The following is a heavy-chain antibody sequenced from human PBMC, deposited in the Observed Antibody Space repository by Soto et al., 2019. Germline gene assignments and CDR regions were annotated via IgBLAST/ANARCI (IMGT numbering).Heavy chain of an antibody. CDR1: GYTFTSYG. J-gene: IGHJ5*02. CDR3: ARDGGYCSGGSCYRVNWSDP. V-gene: IGHV1-18*01. Sequence: ASVKVSCKASGYTFTSYGISWVRQAPGQGLEWMGWISAYNGNTNYAQKLQGRVTMTTDTSTSTAYMELRSLRSDDTAVYYCARDGGYCSGGSCYRVNWSDPWGQGTLVTVSS. D-gene: IGHD2-15*01. CDR2: ISAYNGNT.